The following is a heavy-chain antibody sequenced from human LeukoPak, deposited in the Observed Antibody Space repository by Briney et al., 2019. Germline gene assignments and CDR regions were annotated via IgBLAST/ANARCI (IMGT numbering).Heavy chain of an antibody. Sequence: SETLSLTCAVYGGSFSGYYWSWIRQPPGKGLEWIGEINHSGSTYYNPSLKSRVTISVDTSKNQFSLKLSSVTAADTAVYYCARHHMVSSWYPVGWFDPWGQGTLVTVSS. CDR3: ARHHMVSSWYPVGWFDP. D-gene: IGHD6-13*01. CDR2: INHSGST. V-gene: IGHV4-34*01. J-gene: IGHJ5*02. CDR1: GGSFSGYY.